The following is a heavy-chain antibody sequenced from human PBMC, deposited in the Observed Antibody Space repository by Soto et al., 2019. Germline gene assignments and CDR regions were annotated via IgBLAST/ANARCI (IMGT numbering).Heavy chain of an antibody. J-gene: IGHJ6*02. D-gene: IGHD3-10*01. CDR3: ARLENYYGSGTPRYYYYYGMDV. Sequence: SETLSLTCTVSGGSISSSSYYWGWIRQPPGKGLEWIGSIYYSGSTYYNPSLKSRVTISVDTSKNQFSLKLSSVTAADTAVYYCARLENYYGSGTPRYYYYYGMDVWGQGTTVTVYS. V-gene: IGHV4-39*01. CDR2: IYYSGST. CDR1: GGSISSSSYY.